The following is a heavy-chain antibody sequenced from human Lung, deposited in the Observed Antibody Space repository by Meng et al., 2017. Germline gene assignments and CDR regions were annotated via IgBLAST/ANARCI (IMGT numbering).Heavy chain of an antibody. CDR1: GFTCRSDW. V-gene: IGHV3-74*03. Sequence: LVESGGGLVQLGGYLSLSCAASGFTCRSDWMHCVRHAAGRVLVWVSRIRGDGGSIVYADSVKGRFTISRDNAKNTLFLQMNSLRAEDTAVYYCARESGYFEYWGQGILVTVSS. CDR2: IRGDGGSI. CDR3: ARESGYFEY. J-gene: IGHJ4*02.